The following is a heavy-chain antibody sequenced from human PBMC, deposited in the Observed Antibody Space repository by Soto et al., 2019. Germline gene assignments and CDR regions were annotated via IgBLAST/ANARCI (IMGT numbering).Heavy chain of an antibody. V-gene: IGHV4-31*03. CDR1: GGSISGSGYY. D-gene: IGHD3-22*01. J-gene: IGHJ4*02. CDR2: IFYSGST. Sequence: PSETLSLTCTVSGGSISGSGYYWSWIRQHPGKGLEWIGYIFYSGSTYYNPSLKSRVTISVDTSKNQFSLKLSSVTAADTAVYYCARFGYSTNIGIDYWGQGTLVTVSS. CDR3: ARFGYSTNIGIDY.